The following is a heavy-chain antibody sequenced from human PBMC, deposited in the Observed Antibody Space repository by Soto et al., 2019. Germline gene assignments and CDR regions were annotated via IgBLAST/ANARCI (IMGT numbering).Heavy chain of an antibody. D-gene: IGHD2-15*01. J-gene: IGHJ6*02. CDR1: GDSIVNYY. CDR2: IYSSGST. CDR3: VRDCSGGGCYSDYGMDV. V-gene: IGHV4-4*07. Sequence: PSATLSLTCTVFGDSIVNYYWSWIRQPAGKGLEWIGRIYSSGSTDYNASLKSRVSMSVDRSKNQLFLQLTSVTAADTAVYYCVRDCSGGGCYSDYGMDVRGQGTTVT.